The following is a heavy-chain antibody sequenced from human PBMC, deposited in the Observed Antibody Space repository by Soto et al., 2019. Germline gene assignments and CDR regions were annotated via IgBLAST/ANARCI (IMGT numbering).Heavy chain of an antibody. Sequence: GGSLRLSCAASGFTFSSYAMHWVRQAPGKGLEWVAVISYDGSNKYYADSVKGRFTISRDNSKNTLYLQMNSLRAEDTAVYYCAREKEEYYYGMDVWGQGTTVTVSS. CDR3: AREKEEYYYGMDV. CDR1: GFTFSSYA. CDR2: ISYDGSNK. J-gene: IGHJ6*02. V-gene: IGHV3-30-3*01.